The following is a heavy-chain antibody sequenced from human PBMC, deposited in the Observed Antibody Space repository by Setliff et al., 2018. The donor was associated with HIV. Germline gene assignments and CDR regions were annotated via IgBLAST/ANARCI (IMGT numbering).Heavy chain of an antibody. J-gene: IGHJ4*02. CDR3: ASELQGHSSSWPNY. CDR2: ILPSGAT. Sequence: SETLSLTCTVSGGSMSGYFWTWIRQPAGKGLEWIGRILPSGATNYNPSLKSRLTMSVDTSNNQFSLKLSSVTAADTAVYYCASELQGHSSSWPNYWGQGTLVTVSS. D-gene: IGHD6-13*01. V-gene: IGHV4-4*07. CDR1: GGSMSGYF.